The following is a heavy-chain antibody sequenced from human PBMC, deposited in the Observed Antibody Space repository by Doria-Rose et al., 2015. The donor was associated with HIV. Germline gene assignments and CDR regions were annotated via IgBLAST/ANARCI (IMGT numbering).Heavy chain of an antibody. CDR2: VSYSGNT. Sequence: QVQLQGSGPGLVRPSETLSLTCTVSGGSVSSTFYYWGWIRQPPGQGLEWIGGVSYSGNTYYNPSLKSRVTMSVDTSKNQFSLTLSSVTAADTAVYFCARPHYSGSFLYWFDPWGQGTLVTVSS. CDR1: GGSVSSTFYY. J-gene: IGHJ5*02. D-gene: IGHD1-26*01. V-gene: IGHV4-39*01. CDR3: ARPHYSGSFLYWFDP.